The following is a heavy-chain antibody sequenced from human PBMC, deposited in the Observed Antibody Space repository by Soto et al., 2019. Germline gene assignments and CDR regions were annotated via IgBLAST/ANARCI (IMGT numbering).Heavy chain of an antibody. J-gene: IGHJ6*03. V-gene: IGHV4-59*08. D-gene: IGHD2-21*01. CDR1: GGSISSYY. CDR3: ASLCGGDCYAKNNYDYYMDV. Sequence: PSETLSLTCTVSGGSISSYYWSWIRQPPGKGLEWIGYIYYSGSTNYNPSLKSRVTISVDTSKNQFSLKLSSVTAADTAVYYCASLCGGDCYAKNNYDYYMDVRGKGTTVTVSS. CDR2: IYYSGST.